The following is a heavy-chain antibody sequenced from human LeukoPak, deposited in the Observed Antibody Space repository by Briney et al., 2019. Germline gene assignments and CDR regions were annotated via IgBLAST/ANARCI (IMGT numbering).Heavy chain of an antibody. J-gene: IGHJ4*02. CDR3: AKQYCSSTSCYRYYFDY. V-gene: IGHV3-66*04. D-gene: IGHD2-2*01. Sequence: GGSLRLSCAASGFTVSSNYMSWVRQAPGKGLEWVSVIYSGGSTYYADSVKGRFTISRDNSKNTLYLQMSSLRAEDTAVYYCAKQYCSSTSCYRYYFDYWGQGTLVTVSS. CDR2: IYSGGST. CDR1: GFTVSSNY.